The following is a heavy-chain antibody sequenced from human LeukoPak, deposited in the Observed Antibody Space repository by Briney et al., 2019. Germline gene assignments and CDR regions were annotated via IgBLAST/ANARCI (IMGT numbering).Heavy chain of an antibody. J-gene: IGHJ5*02. V-gene: IGHV3-30*02. CDR3: AKDLLKEGSYGSGIDWFDP. Sequence: GGSLRLSCAASGFIFGNYGMHWVRQAPGKGLEWVSLIRYDGSHKHYADSVKGRFTISRENSKKTLYLQMNSLRPEDTAMYYCAKDLLKEGSYGSGIDWFDPWGQGAQVTVSS. D-gene: IGHD3-10*01. CDR2: IRYDGSHK. CDR1: GFIFGNYG.